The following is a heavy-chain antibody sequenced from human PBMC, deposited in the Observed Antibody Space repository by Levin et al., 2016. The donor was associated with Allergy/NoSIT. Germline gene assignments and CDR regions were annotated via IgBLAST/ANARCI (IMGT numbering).Heavy chain of an antibody. V-gene: IGHV1-2*02. CDR2: INPNSGGT. CDR3: ARAKRPQQWLPPDY. J-gene: IGHJ4*02. D-gene: IGHD6-19*01. Sequence: WVRQAPGQGLEWMGWINPNSGGTNYAQKFQGRVTMTRDTSISTAYMELSRLRSDDTAVYYCARAKRPQQWLPPDYWGQGTLVTVSS.